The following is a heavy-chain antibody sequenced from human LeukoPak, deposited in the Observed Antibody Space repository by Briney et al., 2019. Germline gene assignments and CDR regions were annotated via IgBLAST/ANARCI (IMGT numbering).Heavy chain of an antibody. CDR1: GGSFSGYY. V-gene: IGHV4-34*01. CDR2: INHSGST. CDR3: SRGSPSSKNFASGPPSLLFDP. D-gene: IGHD3-16*02. J-gene: IGHJ5*01. Sequence: SETLSLTCAVYGGSFSGYYWSWIRQPPGKGLEWIGEINHSGSTNYNPSLKSRVTISVDTSKNQFSLKLSSVTPPDPAFVYFSRGSPSSKNFASGPPSLLFDPWGQGTLVTVSS.